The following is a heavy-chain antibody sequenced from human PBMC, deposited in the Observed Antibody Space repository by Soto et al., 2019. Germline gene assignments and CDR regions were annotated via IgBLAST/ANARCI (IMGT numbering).Heavy chain of an antibody. CDR2: IWYDGSNK. D-gene: IGHD2-2*01. CDR1: GFTFSSYG. CDR3: ARSAPLLGYCSSTSCYPPHPYYYYGMDV. Sequence: GGSLRLSCAASGFTFSSYGMHWVRQAPGKGLEWVAVIWYDGSNKYYADSVKGRFTISRDNSKNTLYLQMNSLRAEDTAVYYCARSAPLLGYCSSTSCYPPHPYYYYGMDVWGQGTTVTVSS. V-gene: IGHV3-33*01. J-gene: IGHJ6*02.